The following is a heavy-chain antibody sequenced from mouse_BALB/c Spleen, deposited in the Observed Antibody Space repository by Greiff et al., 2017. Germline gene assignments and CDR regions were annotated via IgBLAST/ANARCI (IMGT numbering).Heavy chain of an antibody. J-gene: IGHJ4*01. V-gene: IGHV5-9*03. CDR2: ISSGGGNT. Sequence: EVKLMESGGGLVKPGGSLKLSCAASGFTFSSYTMSWVRQTPEKRLEWVATISSGGGNTYYPDSVKGRFTISRDNAKNNLYLQMSSLRSEDTALYYCASLIYYDYDRGPLGYWGQGTSVTVSS. CDR3: ASLIYYDYDRGPLGY. CDR1: GFTFSSYT. D-gene: IGHD2-4*01.